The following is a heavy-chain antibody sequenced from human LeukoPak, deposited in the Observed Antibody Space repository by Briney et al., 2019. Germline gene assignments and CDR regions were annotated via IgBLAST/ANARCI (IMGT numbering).Heavy chain of an antibody. CDR3: AKGYCSGGSCYSGLFDY. CDR2: ISSSGGRT. D-gene: IGHD2-15*01. Sequence: GGSLRLSCAASGFIFSSYAMSWLRQAPGKGLEWVSAISSSGGRTYYADSVKGRFTISRDNSKNTLYLQMNSLRAEDTAVYYCAKGYCSGGSCYSGLFDYWGQGTLVTVSS. V-gene: IGHV3-23*01. J-gene: IGHJ4*02. CDR1: GFIFSSYA.